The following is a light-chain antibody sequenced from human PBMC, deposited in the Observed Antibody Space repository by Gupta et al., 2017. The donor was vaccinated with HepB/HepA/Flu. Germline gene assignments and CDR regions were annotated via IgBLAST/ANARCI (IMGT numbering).Light chain of an antibody. CDR1: QDIRNY. J-gene: IGKJ3*01. CDR3: QQENSVPFT. V-gene: IGKV1-27*01. CDR2: TAS. Sequence: DIQLTQSPSSLSASVGDRVIIPCRASQDIRNYLAWYQQKPGKGPNLLIYTASNLQSGVPSRFSGSDSGTHFTLTISSLQPEDVATYYTQQENSVPFTFGPGTKVDI.